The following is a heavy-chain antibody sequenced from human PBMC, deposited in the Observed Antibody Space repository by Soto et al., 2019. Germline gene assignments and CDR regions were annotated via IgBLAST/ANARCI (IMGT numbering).Heavy chain of an antibody. J-gene: IGHJ4*02. CDR1: GVTFSTYA. CDR3: AKSFSSNWYDYFDY. D-gene: IGHD6-13*01. Sequence: GGSLRLSCAASGVTFSTYAMSWVRQAPGKGLEWVSAISGSGGSTYYADSVKGRFTISRDKSKNTLYLQMNSLRAEDTALYYCAKSFSSNWYDYFDYWGQGSLVTVSS. CDR2: ISGSGGST. V-gene: IGHV3-23*01.